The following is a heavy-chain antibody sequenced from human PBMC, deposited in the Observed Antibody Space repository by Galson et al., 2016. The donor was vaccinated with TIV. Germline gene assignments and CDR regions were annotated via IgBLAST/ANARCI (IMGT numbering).Heavy chain of an antibody. CDR1: SFRGHY. J-gene: IGHJ6*02. CDR3: ARGRRGADSWSGYAFHDMDV. Sequence: SFRGHYWTWIRQTPGKGLEWIGQINHDGTTNYNPSLRGRITVSEDTSKNQSSLKVTSVTAADTAVYYCARGRRGADSWSGYAFHDMDVWGQGTTVTVSS. CDR2: INHDGTT. D-gene: IGHD3-3*01. V-gene: IGHV4-34*10.